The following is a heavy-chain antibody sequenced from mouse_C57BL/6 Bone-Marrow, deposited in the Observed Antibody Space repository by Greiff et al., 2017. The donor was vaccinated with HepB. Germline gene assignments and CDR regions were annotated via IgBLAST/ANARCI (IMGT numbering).Heavy chain of an antibody. CDR1: GFNIKDYY. Sequence: VQLQQSGAELVKPGASVKLSCTASGFNIKDYYMHWVKQRTEQGLEWIGRIDPEDGETKYAPNFQGKATITADTSSNTAYLQLSSLTSEDTAVYYCARAVYRALAYWGQGTLVTVSA. CDR2: IDPEDGET. CDR3: ARAVYRALAY. J-gene: IGHJ3*01. V-gene: IGHV14-2*01. D-gene: IGHD1-3*01.